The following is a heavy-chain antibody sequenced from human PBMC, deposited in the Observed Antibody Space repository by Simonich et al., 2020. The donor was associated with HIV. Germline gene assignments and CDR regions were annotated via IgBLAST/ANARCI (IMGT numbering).Heavy chain of an antibody. V-gene: IGHV1-18*01. CDR1: GYTYINYG. J-gene: IGHJ4*02. CDR3: ARDLPIGSYFDY. CDR2: ITVYNGNT. D-gene: IGHD1-26*01. Sequence: QVQLVQSGAEVKKPGASVKVSCKASGYTYINYGFNWVRQAPGQGLEWMGRITVYNGNTDSAQKCRGRLTLTTDTSTTTAYMELRSLRSDDTAVYYCARDLPIGSYFDYWGQGTLVTVSS.